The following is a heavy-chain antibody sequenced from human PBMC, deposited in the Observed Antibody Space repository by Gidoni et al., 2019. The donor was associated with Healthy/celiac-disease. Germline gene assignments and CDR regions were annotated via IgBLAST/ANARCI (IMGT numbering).Heavy chain of an antibody. V-gene: IGHV4-59*01. CDR3: ARGGSSGWYGWAYFDY. CDR2: IYYSGST. Sequence: VSGGSISSYYWSWIRQPPGKGLEWIGYIYYSGSTNYNPSLKSRVTISVDTSKNQFSLKLSSVTAADTAVYYCARGGSSGWYGWAYFDYWGQGTLVTVSS. J-gene: IGHJ4*02. D-gene: IGHD6-19*01. CDR1: GGSISSYY.